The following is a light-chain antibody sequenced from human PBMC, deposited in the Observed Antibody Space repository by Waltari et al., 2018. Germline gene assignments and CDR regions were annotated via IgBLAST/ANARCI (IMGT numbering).Light chain of an antibody. Sequence: QSALTQPAYVSGSPGQSITISCTGTSSDVGGYNYVSWYQQHPGQAPKLMIYAVSKRPSGVSNRFSGSKSGNTASLTISGLQAEDEADYYGSSYTSSSTLVFGTGTKVTVL. J-gene: IGLJ1*01. CDR1: SSDVGGYNY. CDR3: SSYTSSSTLV. CDR2: AVS. V-gene: IGLV2-14*01.